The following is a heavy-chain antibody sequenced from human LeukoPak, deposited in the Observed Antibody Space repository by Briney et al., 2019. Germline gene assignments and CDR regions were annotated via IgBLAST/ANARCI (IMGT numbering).Heavy chain of an antibody. CDR2: ISWNSGKI. CDR1: GFTYDDYA. D-gene: IGHD4-17*01. V-gene: IGHV3-9*03. J-gene: IGHJ3*02. CDR3: AKAMTYGDYVSEGFDI. Sequence: GRFLRLSCAASGFTYDDYAMHWVRQAPGKGLEWVSGISWNSGKIGYADSVRGRFTISRDNAKNSLYLQMNSLRAEDMALYYCAKAMTYGDYVSEGFDIWGQGTMVTVSS.